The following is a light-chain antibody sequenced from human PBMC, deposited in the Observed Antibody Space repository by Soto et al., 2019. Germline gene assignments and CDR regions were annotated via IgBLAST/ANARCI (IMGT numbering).Light chain of an antibody. CDR2: AAS. J-gene: IGKJ3*01. V-gene: IGKV3-15*01. Sequence: EIVMTQSPATLSVSPGERVTLSCRASQSVINNLAWYQQKPGQAPRLLIYAASTRATGIPARFSGSGSGTEFTLTISSLQSEDVAVFYCQEYNTWAPPFGPGTKVDLK. CDR1: QSVINN. CDR3: QEYNTWAPP.